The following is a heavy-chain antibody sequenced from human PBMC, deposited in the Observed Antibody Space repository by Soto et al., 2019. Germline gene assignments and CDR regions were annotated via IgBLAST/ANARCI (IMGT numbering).Heavy chain of an antibody. J-gene: IGHJ4*02. Sequence: QVQLVQSGAEMKKPGSSVKVSCQSSGGTFNTYAMNWLRQAPGQGPEWMGDISPMFGAANYAPKFQGRVTITADESTATSYMQLSSLTSEDTALYFCAREVHVHTPAFVYWGQGTLVTVSS. D-gene: IGHD3-16*01. CDR2: ISPMFGAA. CDR1: GGTFNTYA. CDR3: AREVHVHTPAFVY. V-gene: IGHV1-69*19.